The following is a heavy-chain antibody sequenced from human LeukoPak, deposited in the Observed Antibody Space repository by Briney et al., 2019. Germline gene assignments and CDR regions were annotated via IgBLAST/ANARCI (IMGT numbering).Heavy chain of an antibody. V-gene: IGHV4-61*02. CDR1: GGSISSGSFY. CDR2: IYPSGDS. CDR3: ARGYDRNGYQGRGFDY. Sequence: SQTLSLTCTVFGGSISSGSFYWSWIRQTAGKGLEWIGRIYPSGDSQYSPSFRSRATISLDTRNQFSLKLSSVTAADTAVYFCARGYDRNGYQGRGFDYWGQGALVNVSS. J-gene: IGHJ4*02. D-gene: IGHD3-22*01.